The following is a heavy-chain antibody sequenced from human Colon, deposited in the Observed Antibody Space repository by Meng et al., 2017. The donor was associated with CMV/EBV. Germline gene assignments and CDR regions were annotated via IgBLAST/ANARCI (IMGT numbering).Heavy chain of an antibody. CDR1: GFIFDDYA. V-gene: IGHV3-43D*03. J-gene: IGHJ6*02. CDR3: ARTRGSRVYDALDV. CDR2: ISWDGRST. D-gene: IGHD6-6*01. Sequence: GGSLRLSCAVSGFIFDDYAMHWVRQVPGKGLESVAVISWDGRSTYYEESVKGRFTMSRDNKKNSLTLEMKSLTVEDTASYHCARTRGSRVYDALDVWGQGTTVTVSS.